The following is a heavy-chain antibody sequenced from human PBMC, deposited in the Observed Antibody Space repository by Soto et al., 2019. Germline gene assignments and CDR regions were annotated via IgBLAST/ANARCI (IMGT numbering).Heavy chain of an antibody. V-gene: IGHV4-30-2*01. CDR3: AKYYDSQENAFDI. CDR1: GGSISSGGYS. Sequence: SETLSLTCAVSGGSISSGGYSWSWIRQPPGKGLEWIGYIYHSGSTYYNPSLKSRVTISVDRSKNQFSLKLSSVTAADTAVYYCAKYYDSQENAFDIWGQGTMVTVSS. J-gene: IGHJ3*02. CDR2: IYHSGST. D-gene: IGHD3-3*01.